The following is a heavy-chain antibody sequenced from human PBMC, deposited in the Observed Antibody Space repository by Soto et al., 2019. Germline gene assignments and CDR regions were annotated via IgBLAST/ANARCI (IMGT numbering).Heavy chain of an antibody. Sequence: PGGSLRLSCVVSGFTFNNYGMNWVRQAPGKGLEWVSSISSSSSYIYYADSVKGRFTISRDNAKNSLYLQMNSLRAEDTAVYYCARDRASAATPIDYWGQGTLVTVSS. V-gene: IGHV3-21*01. D-gene: IGHD2-15*01. CDR3: ARDRASAATPIDY. CDR1: GFTFNNYG. CDR2: ISSSSSYI. J-gene: IGHJ4*02.